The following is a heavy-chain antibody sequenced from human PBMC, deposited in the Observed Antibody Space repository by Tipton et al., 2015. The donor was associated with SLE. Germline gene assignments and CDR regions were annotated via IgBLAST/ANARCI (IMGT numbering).Heavy chain of an antibody. CDR2: IYQSGST. CDR1: GYSISSGYY. CDR3: ASGDCSGGSCYSPVAPGAFDI. V-gene: IGHV4-38-2*01. D-gene: IGHD2-15*01. Sequence: TLSLTCAVSGYSISSGYYWGWIRQPPGKGVEGIGSIYQSGSTYYNQSLKRRVTISVDTSKNQFSPKLSSVTAADTAVYYCASGDCSGGSCYSPVAPGAFDIWGQGTMVTVSS. J-gene: IGHJ3*02.